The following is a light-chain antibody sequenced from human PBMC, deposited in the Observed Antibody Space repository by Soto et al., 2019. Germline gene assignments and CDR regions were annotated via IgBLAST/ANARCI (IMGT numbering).Light chain of an antibody. CDR3: LQDYNYPVT. Sequence: EIVLTQSPGTLSLSPGERASLSCRASQRISSGYLAWYQQKPGQAPRLLIYGASNRATDIPDRFSGRGSGTDFTLTISRLEPEDFATYYCLQDYNYPVTFGPGTKVDIK. CDR1: QRISSGY. V-gene: IGKV3-20*01. CDR2: GAS. J-gene: IGKJ3*01.